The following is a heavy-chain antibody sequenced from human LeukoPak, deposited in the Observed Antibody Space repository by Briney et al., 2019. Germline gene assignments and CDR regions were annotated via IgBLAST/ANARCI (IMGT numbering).Heavy chain of an antibody. V-gene: IGHV3-21*01. CDR1: GFTFSSYS. D-gene: IGHD1-1*01. Sequence: PGGSLRLSCAASGFTFSSYSMNWVRQAPGKGLEWVSSISSSSSYIYYADSVKGRFTISRDNSKNTLYLQMNSLRAEDTAVYYCAREDPVTRYMGYFQHWGQGTLVTVSS. J-gene: IGHJ1*01. CDR2: ISSSSSYI. CDR3: AREDPVTRYMGYFQH.